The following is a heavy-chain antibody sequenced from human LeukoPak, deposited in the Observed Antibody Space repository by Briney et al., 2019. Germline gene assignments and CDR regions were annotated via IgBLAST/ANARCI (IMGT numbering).Heavy chain of an antibody. CDR1: GGSISNNNYY. V-gene: IGHV4-39*01. J-gene: IGHJ4*02. CDR2: IYYTGST. D-gene: IGHD3-22*01. Sequence: SETLSLTCTVSGGSISNNNYYWGWIRQPPGKGLEWIGNIYYTGSTYYDPSLKSRVTISVDTSKNQFSLKLSSVTAADTAVYYCAGHRGDYYDSSGSFDYWGQGTLVTVSS. CDR3: AGHRGDYYDSSGSFDY.